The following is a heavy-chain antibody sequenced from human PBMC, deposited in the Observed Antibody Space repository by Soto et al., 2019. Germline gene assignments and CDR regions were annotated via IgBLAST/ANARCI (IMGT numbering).Heavy chain of an antibody. CDR2: IIPIFGTA. Sequence: QVQLVQSGAEVKKPGSSVKVSCKASGGTFSSYAISWVRQAPGQGLEWMGGIIPIFGTANYAQKFQGRVTITADESTSTAYMELSSLRSEDTAVYYCARGSATRIQLWPAYSFDYWGQGTLVTVSS. CDR3: ARGSATRIQLWPAYSFDY. CDR1: GGTFSSYA. V-gene: IGHV1-69*12. J-gene: IGHJ4*02. D-gene: IGHD5-18*01.